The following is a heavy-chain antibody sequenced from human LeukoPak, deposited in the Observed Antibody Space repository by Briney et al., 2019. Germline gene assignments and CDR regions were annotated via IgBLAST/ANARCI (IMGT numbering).Heavy chain of an antibody. J-gene: IGHJ4*02. CDR1: GGSISSSSYY. CDR3: ARGTAMGSDY. V-gene: IGHV4-39*07. CDR2: IYYSGST. D-gene: IGHD5-18*01. Sequence: PSETLSLTCTVSGGSISSSSYYWGWIRQPPGKGLEWIGSIYYSGSTYYNPSLKSRVTISVDTSKNQFSLKLSSVTAADTAVYYCARGTAMGSDYWGQGTLVTVSS.